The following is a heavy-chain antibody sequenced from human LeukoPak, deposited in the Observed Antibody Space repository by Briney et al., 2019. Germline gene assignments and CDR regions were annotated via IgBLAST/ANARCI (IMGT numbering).Heavy chain of an antibody. J-gene: IGHJ4*02. CDR1: GYTFTGIGSY. Sequence: ASVKVSCKTSGYTFTGIGSYLYWVRQAPGQGLEWVGWIHPNSGNTKSAQKFQGRVTMTRDTSISTAYMELRSLRSDDTAVYYCARDGAVDTAMAVDSWGQGTLVTVSS. D-gene: IGHD5-18*01. CDR3: ARDGAVDTAMAVDS. V-gene: IGHV1-2*02. CDR2: IHPNSGNT.